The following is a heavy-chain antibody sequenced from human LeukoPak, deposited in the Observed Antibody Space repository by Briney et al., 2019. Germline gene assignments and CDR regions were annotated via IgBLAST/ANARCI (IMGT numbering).Heavy chain of an antibody. J-gene: IGHJ4*02. CDR1: GYKLTDNW. CDR3: ARGVVACPN. CDR2: INTKTGAT. V-gene: IGHV1-2*02. D-gene: IGHD2-21*01. Sequence: ASVKVSCKAFGYKLTDNWIHWVRQAPGQGLKWMGWINTKTGATNIAQQFQGRVTMTRDTSVNAAYIEVSRLTSDDTAVYFCARGVVACPNWGQGTLVTVSS.